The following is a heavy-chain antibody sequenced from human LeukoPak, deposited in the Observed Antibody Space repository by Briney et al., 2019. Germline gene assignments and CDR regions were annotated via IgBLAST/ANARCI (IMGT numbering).Heavy chain of an antibody. V-gene: IGHV3-21*01. CDR1: GFTFSSYS. D-gene: IGHD3-10*01. CDR2: ISSSSSYT. J-gene: IGHJ4*02. CDR3: ARWGPMVRGVQFDY. Sequence: GGSLRLSCAASGFTFSSYSMNWVRQAPGKGLEWVSSISSSSSYTYYADSVKGRFTISRDNAKNSLYLQMNSLRAEDTAVYYCARWGPMVRGVQFDYWGQGTLVTVSS.